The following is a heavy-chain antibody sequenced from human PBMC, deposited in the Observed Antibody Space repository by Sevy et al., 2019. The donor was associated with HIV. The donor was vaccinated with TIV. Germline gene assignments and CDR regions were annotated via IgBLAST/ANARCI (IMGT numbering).Heavy chain of an antibody. CDR2: IKPDGSDK. Sequence: GGSLRLSCAASGFTFSANWMNWVRQAPGKGLEWVANIKPDGSDKHYVDSVEGRFTISRDNAKNLLFLHMNSLRVEDTAVYYCAHETFGRFESWGQGTLVTVSS. J-gene: IGHJ4*02. V-gene: IGHV3-7*01. CDR1: GFTFSANW. D-gene: IGHD3-16*01. CDR3: AHETFGRFES.